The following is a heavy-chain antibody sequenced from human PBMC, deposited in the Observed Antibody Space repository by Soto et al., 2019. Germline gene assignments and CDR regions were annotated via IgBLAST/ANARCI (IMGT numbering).Heavy chain of an antibody. CDR3: ARAYEGDYFDY. J-gene: IGHJ4*02. CDR1: GFTFSSYA. V-gene: IGHV3-30-3*01. CDR2: ISHDGSNK. Sequence: QVQLVESGGGVVQPGRSLRLSCAASGFTFSSYAMHWVRQAPGKGLEWVAVISHDGSNKYYADSVKGRFTISRDNSKNKLYLQMNSLRAVDTAVYYCARAYEGDYFDYWGQGTLVTGSS. D-gene: IGHD3-16*01.